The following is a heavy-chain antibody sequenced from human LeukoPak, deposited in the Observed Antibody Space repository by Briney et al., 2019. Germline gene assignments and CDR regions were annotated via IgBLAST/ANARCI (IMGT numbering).Heavy chain of an antibody. CDR2: IYYSGST. D-gene: IGHD5-18*01. Sequence: SETLSLTCTVSGCSISSYYWSWIRQPPGKGLEWIGYIYYSGSTNYNPSLKSRVTISVDTSKNQFSLKLSSVTAADTAVYYCARQRRPGYSYGPFDYWGQGTLVTVSS. V-gene: IGHV4-59*08. CDR3: ARQRRPGYSYGPFDY. J-gene: IGHJ4*02. CDR1: GCSISSYY.